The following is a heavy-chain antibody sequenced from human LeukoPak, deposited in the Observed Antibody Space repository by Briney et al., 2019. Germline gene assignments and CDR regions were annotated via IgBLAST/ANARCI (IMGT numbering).Heavy chain of an antibody. CDR3: ARMHYYDSSGYSFDY. CDR2: IYHSGST. D-gene: IGHD3-22*01. J-gene: IGHJ4*02. V-gene: IGHV4-4*02. CDR1: GGSISSSNW. Sequence: SGTLSLTCAVSGGSISSSNWWSWVRQPPGKGLEWIGQIYHSGSTNYNPSLESRVTISVDKSKNQFSLKLSSVTAADTAVYYCARMHYYDSSGYSFDYWGQGTLVVVSS.